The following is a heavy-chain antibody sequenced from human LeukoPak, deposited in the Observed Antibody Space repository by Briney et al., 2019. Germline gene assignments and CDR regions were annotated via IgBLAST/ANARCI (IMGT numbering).Heavy chain of an antibody. V-gene: IGHV4-39*01. Sequence: SETLSLTCNVSGGSIRISGYYWGWIRQPPGGGLEWIGSIHYSGTTYYSPSLKSRVTISVDTSKNQFSLKLSSVTAADTAVYYCARQTASRYSYGFYYFDYWGQGTLVTVSS. D-gene: IGHD5-18*01. CDR3: ARQTASRYSYGFYYFDY. CDR2: IHYSGTT. CDR1: GGSIRISGYY. J-gene: IGHJ4*02.